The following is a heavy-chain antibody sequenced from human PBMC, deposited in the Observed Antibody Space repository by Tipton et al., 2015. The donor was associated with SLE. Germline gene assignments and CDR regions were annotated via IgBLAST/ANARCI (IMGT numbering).Heavy chain of an antibody. CDR3: ARGLAARKFDY. J-gene: IGHJ4*02. CDR1: GGSISSSSYY. CDR2: MYYSGST. Sequence: LRLSCTVSGGSISSSSYYWGWIRQPPGKGLEWIGSMYYSGSTYSNPSLKSRVIISVDTSRNQFSLKLTSVTATDTAVYHCARGLAARKFDYWGQGTLVTVSS. D-gene: IGHD6-6*01. V-gene: IGHV4-39*07.